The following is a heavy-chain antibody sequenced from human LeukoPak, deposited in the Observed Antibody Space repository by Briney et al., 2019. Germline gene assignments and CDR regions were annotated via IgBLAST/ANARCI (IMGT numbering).Heavy chain of an antibody. V-gene: IGHV3-30-3*01. D-gene: IGHD2-2*01. CDR1: GFTFSSYA. CDR2: ISYDGSNK. J-gene: IGHJ6*02. CDR3: ARGTYCSSTSCPPYYYYGMDV. Sequence: GRSLRLSCAASGFTFSSYAMHWVRQAPGKGLEWVAVISYDGSNKYYADSVKGRFTISRDNSKNTLYLQMNSLRAEDTAVYYCARGTYCSSTSCPPYYYYGMDVWGQGTTVTVSS.